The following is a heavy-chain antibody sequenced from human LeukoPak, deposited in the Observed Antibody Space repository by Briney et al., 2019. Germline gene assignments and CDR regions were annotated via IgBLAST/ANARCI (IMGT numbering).Heavy chain of an antibody. CDR2: IIPIFGTA. CDR3: ARGYIGYCSSTSCYYFDY. Sequence: GSSVKVSCKASGGTFSSYAISWVRQAPGQGLEWMGGIIPIFGTANYAQKLQGRVTITADESTSTAYMELSSLRSEDTAVYYRARGYIGYCSSTSCYYFDYWGQGTLVTVSS. D-gene: IGHD2-2*01. CDR1: GGTFSSYA. J-gene: IGHJ4*02. V-gene: IGHV1-69*01.